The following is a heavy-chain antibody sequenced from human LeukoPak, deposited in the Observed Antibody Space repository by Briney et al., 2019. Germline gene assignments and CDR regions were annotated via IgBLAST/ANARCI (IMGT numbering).Heavy chain of an antibody. J-gene: IGHJ4*02. D-gene: IGHD3-10*01. CDR3: GGVIAGAIDY. Sequence: GGSLRLSCAASGFTFGGYSMTWVRQAPGKGLEWLANINIDGSDRFYGGFVKSRFTISTNNADNSLYLQMNSLRAEDTAVYYCGGVIAGAIDYWGQGTLVTVSS. V-gene: IGHV3-7*01. CDR1: GFTFGGYS. CDR2: INIDGSDR.